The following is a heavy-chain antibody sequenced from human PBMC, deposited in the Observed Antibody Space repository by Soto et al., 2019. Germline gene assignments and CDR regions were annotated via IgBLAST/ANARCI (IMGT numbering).Heavy chain of an antibody. CDR1: GFTFSSYS. J-gene: IGHJ5*02. V-gene: IGHV3-48*02. CDR2: ISSSSSTI. Sequence: EVQLVESGGGLVQPGGSLRLSCAASGFTFSSYSMNWVRQAPGKGLEWVSYISSSSSTIYYADSVKGRFTISRDNAKNALELQMNRLRDEDTAVYYCAGARGPLNCFDPWGQGTLVTVSS. CDR3: AGARGPLNCFDP.